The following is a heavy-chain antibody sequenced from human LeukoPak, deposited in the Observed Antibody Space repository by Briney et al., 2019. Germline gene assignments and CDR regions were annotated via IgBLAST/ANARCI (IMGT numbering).Heavy chain of an antibody. CDR3: ARGGHTYSYFPKPRDY. CDR1: GYTFTGYY. Sequence: ASVKLSCKASGYTFTGYYMHWMRQAPGQGLEWMGWINPNSDGTNYAQKFQGRVTMTRDMSTTKVYVELRSLRLDDTAVYSCARGGHTYSYFPKPRDYWGQGTLVTVSS. CDR2: INPNSDGT. J-gene: IGHJ4*02. D-gene: IGHD5-18*01. V-gene: IGHV1-2*02.